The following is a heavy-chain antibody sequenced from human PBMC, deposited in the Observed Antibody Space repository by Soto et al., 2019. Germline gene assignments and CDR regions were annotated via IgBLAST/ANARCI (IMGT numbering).Heavy chain of an antibody. J-gene: IGHJ6*02. CDR1: GFTFSSYG. CDR3: AKDQTREYIPYYYYGMEV. V-gene: IGHV3-30*18. CDR2: ISYDGSNK. Sequence: PVGSLRLSCSVSGFTFSSYGMHWVRQSPGKGLEWVAAISYDGSNKYYADSVKGRFTISRDNSKNTLYLQMNSLRAEDTAVYYCAKDQTREYIPYYYYGMEVLRQGTTVTVSS. D-gene: IGHD6-6*01.